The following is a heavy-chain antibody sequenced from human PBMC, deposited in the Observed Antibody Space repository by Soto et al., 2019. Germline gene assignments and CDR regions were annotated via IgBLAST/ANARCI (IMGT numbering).Heavy chain of an antibody. CDR3: APQVYSRVGSCHNDAFDI. D-gene: IGHD2-15*01. CDR2: IRDSGDST. J-gene: IGHJ3*02. CDR1: GFIFGNYM. Sequence: EVQLLESGGGLVQPGESLRLSCAVSGFIFGNYMMTWVRQAPGKGLEWVSTIRDSGDSTYYADSVKGRFTITRDNLKNKLYLQLDIWGAAETAVYYCAPQVYSRVGSCHNDAFDIRGQGAMGTVSS. V-gene: IGHV3-23*01.